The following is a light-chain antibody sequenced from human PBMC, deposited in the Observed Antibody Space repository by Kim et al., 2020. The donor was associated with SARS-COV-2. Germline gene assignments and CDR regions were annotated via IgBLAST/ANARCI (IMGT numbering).Light chain of an antibody. Sequence: DIQMTQSPSSLSASVGAGVTITCRANQDISNYLHWYQQKPGKAPKLLIYDASNLETGVPSRFSGSGSGTYFSFTITSLQPEDIATYYCQQYDNLPFTFGQGTKLEI. CDR1: QDISNY. J-gene: IGKJ2*01. CDR2: DAS. V-gene: IGKV1-33*01. CDR3: QQYDNLPFT.